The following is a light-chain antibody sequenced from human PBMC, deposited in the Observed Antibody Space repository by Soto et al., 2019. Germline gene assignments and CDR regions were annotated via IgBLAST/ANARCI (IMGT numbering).Light chain of an antibody. CDR1: QTVNAW. CDR3: QQYNTHSGT. CDR2: DAS. J-gene: IGKJ1*01. V-gene: IGKV1-5*01. Sequence: DIQMTQSPSTLSASLGDRVTITCRASQTVNAWLAWYQHKPGKAPKPLIYDASILESGFPARFSGSGSGTEFILTISSLQPDDVGTYYCQQYNTHSGTFGQGTKVEIK.